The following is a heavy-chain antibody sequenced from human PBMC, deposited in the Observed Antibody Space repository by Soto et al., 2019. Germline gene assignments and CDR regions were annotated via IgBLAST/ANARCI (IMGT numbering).Heavy chain of an antibody. Sequence: DVQLVESGGGLVRPGGSLRLSCAASGFTFIDYSMHWVRQAPGKGLESVSFISTTGETIYYAASVEGRFTISRDNARNSVYLQMNSLRDEDTAVYYCVRESRNWGQPIDHWGQGTLVTVSS. D-gene: IGHD3-16*01. CDR1: GFTFIDYS. CDR2: ISTTGETI. J-gene: IGHJ4*02. V-gene: IGHV3-48*02. CDR3: VRESRNWGQPIDH.